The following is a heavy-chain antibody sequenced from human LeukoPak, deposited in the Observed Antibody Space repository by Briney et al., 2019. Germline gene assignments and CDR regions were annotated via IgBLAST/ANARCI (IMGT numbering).Heavy chain of an antibody. V-gene: IGHV4-4*02. Sequence: SETLSLTCTVSGDSFSSNNYWTWARQPPGKGLEWIGEIYRSGATNYNPSLRSRVTVSLDKSKNQFSLRLNSVTAADTAIYYCARNAGYSDLNYWGQGVLVTVSS. D-gene: IGHD3-22*01. CDR2: IYRSGAT. CDR3: ARNAGYSDLNY. CDR1: GDSFSSNNY. J-gene: IGHJ4*02.